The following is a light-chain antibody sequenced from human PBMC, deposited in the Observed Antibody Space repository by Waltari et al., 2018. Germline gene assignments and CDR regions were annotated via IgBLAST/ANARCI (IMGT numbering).Light chain of an antibody. J-gene: IGLJ2*01. CDR1: SSDVGSHNL. CDR2: EGS. Sequence: QSALTQPASVSGSPGQSITISCTGTSSDVGSHNLVSWYQQHPGKAPKLMIYEGSKRPSGVSNRFYGSKSGNTASLTIAGLQAEDEADYYCCSDAGSSTLVFGGGTKLTVL. CDR3: CSDAGSSTLV. V-gene: IGLV2-23*01.